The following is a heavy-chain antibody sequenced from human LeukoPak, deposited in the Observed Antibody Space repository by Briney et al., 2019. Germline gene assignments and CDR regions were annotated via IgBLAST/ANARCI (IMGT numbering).Heavy chain of an antibody. CDR2: INTDGSST. CDR3: ARDYSTWYRHFDH. Sequence: GGSLRLSCAASGFTLSNYWMHWVRQAPGKGLAWVSRINTDGSSTNYADSVKGRFTISRDNAKNTLHLQMNSLRAEDTAVYYCARDYSTWYRHFDHWGQGTLVTVSS. V-gene: IGHV3-74*01. CDR1: GFTLSNYW. D-gene: IGHD6-13*01. J-gene: IGHJ4*02.